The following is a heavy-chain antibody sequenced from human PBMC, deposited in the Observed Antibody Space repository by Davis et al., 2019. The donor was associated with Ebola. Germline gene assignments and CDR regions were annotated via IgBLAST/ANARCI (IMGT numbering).Heavy chain of an antibody. Sequence: GESLNISCKGSGYSFTNYWLGWVRQMPGKGLGWMGIIYPGDSDTRYSPSFQGQVTISADKSISTAYLQWSSVKASDTAMYYCARRLRSSGWLLDYWGQGTLVTVSS. CDR3: ARRLRSSGWLLDY. V-gene: IGHV5-51*01. J-gene: IGHJ4*02. CDR2: IYPGDSDT. D-gene: IGHD6-19*01. CDR1: GYSFTNYW.